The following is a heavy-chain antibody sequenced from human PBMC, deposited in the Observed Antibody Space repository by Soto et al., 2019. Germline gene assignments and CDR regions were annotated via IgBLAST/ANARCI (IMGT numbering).Heavy chain of an antibody. CDR1: GFTFSSYA. Sequence: GGSLRLSCAASGFTFSSYAMSWVRQAPGKGLEWVSAISGSGGSTYYADSVKGRFTISRDNSKNTLYLQMNSLRAEDTAVYYCAKDHLDIAAAGICEFDYWGQGTLVTVSS. CDR2: ISGSGGST. V-gene: IGHV3-23*01. D-gene: IGHD6-13*01. CDR3: AKDHLDIAAAGICEFDY. J-gene: IGHJ4*02.